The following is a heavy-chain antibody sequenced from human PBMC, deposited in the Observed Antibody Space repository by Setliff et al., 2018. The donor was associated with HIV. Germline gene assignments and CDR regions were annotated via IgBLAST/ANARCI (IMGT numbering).Heavy chain of an antibody. J-gene: IGHJ3*02. V-gene: IGHV4-39*01. D-gene: IGHD3-3*01. Sequence: NPSETLSLTCTVSGGSFTSRSYYWGWIRQPPGKGLEWIGSIFYSGITYYNPSLKSRVTISVDTSKNLFSLNLTSVTAADTAVYYCARSKTFYDFWGGYYTHGAFKIWGLGTMVTVSS. CDR1: GGSFTSRSYY. CDR2: IFYSGIT. CDR3: ARSKTFYDFWGGYYTHGAFKI.